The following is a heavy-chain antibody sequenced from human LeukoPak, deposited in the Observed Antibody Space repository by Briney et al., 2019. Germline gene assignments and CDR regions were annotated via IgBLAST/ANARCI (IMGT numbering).Heavy chain of an antibody. Sequence: GGSLRLSCAASGFTFSNYAMHWVRQAPGKGLEWVAVVSYDGINKYYADSVKGRLTISRDNSKNTLYLQMNSLRVEDTAVYYCARDRGEYSYGYGFDYWGQGTLVTVSS. CDR1: GFTFSNYA. V-gene: IGHV3-30-3*01. CDR2: VSYDGINK. J-gene: IGHJ4*02. D-gene: IGHD5-18*01. CDR3: ARDRGEYSYGYGFDY.